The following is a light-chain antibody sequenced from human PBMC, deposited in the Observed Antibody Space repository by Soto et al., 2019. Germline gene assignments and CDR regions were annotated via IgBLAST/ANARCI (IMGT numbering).Light chain of an antibody. CDR3: QQSYNTPPV. CDR2: AAS. Sequence: DIQMTQSPSSLSASVGDRVTITCRASQTISGYLNWFQQRPGKAPRLLIYAASHLPAGVPSRFSGSGSGTDFTLTINSLPAEDFATYYCQQSYNTPPVFGGGTKVDIK. J-gene: IGKJ4*01. CDR1: QTISGY. V-gene: IGKV1-39*01.